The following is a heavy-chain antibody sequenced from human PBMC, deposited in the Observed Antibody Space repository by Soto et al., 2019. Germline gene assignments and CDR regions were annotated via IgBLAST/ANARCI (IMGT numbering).Heavy chain of an antibody. J-gene: IGHJ6*02. CDR2: IRSKAYGGTT. Sequence: GGSLRLSCTASGFTFGDYAMSWFRQAPGKGLEWVGFIRSKAYGGTTEYAASVKGRFTISRDDSKSIAYLQMNSLKTEDTAVYYCTRGRPTIFGVVTPIGGMDVWGQGTTVTVSS. V-gene: IGHV3-49*03. CDR3: TRGRPTIFGVVTPIGGMDV. CDR1: GFTFGDYA. D-gene: IGHD3-3*01.